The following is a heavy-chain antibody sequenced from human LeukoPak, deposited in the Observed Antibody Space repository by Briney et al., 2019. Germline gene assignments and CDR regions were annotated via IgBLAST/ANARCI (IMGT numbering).Heavy chain of an antibody. CDR3: ARQPSYDFWSGYSTYYFDY. Sequence: GASVKVSCKASAYTFTGYYMQWVRQAPGQGLEWMGWINPNSGGTNYAQKFQGRVTMTRDTSISTAYMELSRLISDDTAVCYCARQPSYDFWSGYSTYYFDYWGQGTLVTVSS. J-gene: IGHJ4*02. CDR2: INPNSGGT. D-gene: IGHD3-3*01. V-gene: IGHV1-2*02. CDR1: AYTFTGYY.